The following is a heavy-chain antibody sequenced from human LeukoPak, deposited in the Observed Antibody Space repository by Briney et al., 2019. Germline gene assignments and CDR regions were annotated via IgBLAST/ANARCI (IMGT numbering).Heavy chain of an antibody. V-gene: IGHV4-30-2*01. J-gene: IGHJ4*02. D-gene: IGHD3-22*01. Sequence: SETLSLTCSVSGASISRDGFYWSWIRQPPGKGLEWIGYIYHSGNTYYNPSLKSRVTISVDTSKNHFSLKLSSVTAADTAVYYCARGGPHYYDSSGYWGQGTLVTVSS. CDR3: ARGGPHYYDSSGY. CDR1: GASISRDGFY. CDR2: IYHSGNT.